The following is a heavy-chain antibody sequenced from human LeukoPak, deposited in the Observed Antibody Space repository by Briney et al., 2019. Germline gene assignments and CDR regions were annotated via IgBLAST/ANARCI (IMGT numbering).Heavy chain of an antibody. CDR1: GYTFTSYG. CDR2: ISAYNGNT. CDR3: ARDYRPVTPQFGRLILTGSWFDP. V-gene: IGHV1-18*01. Sequence: ASVKVSCKASGYTFTSYGISWVRQAPGQGLEWMGWISAYNGNTNYAQKLQGRVTMTTDTSTSTAYMELSSLRSEDTAVYYCARDYRPVTPQFGRLILTGSWFDPWGQGTLVTVSS. J-gene: IGHJ5*02. D-gene: IGHD3-16*02.